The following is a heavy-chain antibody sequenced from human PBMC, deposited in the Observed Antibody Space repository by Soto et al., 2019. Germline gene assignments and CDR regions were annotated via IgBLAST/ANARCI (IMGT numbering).Heavy chain of an antibody. D-gene: IGHD3-3*01. V-gene: IGHV4-59*01. CDR1: GGSISSYY. J-gene: IGHJ5*02. CDR3: ARWSIGDFWSGYSRAWFDP. Sequence: SETLSLTYTVSGGSISSYYWSWIRQPPGKGLEWIGYIYYSGSTNYNPSLKSRVTISVDTSKNQFSLKLSSVTAADTAVYYCARWSIGDFWSGYSRAWFDPWGQGTLVTVSS. CDR2: IYYSGST.